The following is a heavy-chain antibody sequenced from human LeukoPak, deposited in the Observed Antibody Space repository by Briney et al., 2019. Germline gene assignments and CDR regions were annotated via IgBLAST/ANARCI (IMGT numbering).Heavy chain of an antibody. CDR2: IKPDGSQQ. J-gene: IGHJ4*02. CDR3: ARHGPSYYFDY. CDR1: GFTFSSYS. D-gene: IGHD3-16*01. Sequence: GGSLRLSCAASGFTFSSYSMNWVRQAPGKGLEWVANIKPDGSQQYYVDSMKGRFTISRDNAKNSLYLQMNSLRTEDTAVYYCARHGPSYYFDYWGQGTLVTVSS. V-gene: IGHV3-7*03.